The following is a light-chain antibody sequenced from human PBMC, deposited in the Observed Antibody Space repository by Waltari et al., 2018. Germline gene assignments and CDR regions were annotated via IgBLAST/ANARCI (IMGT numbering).Light chain of an antibody. Sequence: QSAVTQPPSVSAAPGQKVTIPCSRSSFNIGKNHVPWYKQHPGTAPKLLIYETDKRPSVIPDRFSGSKSGTSATLGITGLQTGDEADYYCGVWDSSLSAYVFGPGTNVAVL. V-gene: IGLV1-51*02. J-gene: IGLJ1*01. CDR1: SFNIGKNH. CDR2: ETD. CDR3: GVWDSSLSAYV.